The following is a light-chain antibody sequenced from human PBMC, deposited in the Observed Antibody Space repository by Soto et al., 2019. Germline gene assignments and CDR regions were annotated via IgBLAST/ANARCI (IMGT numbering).Light chain of an antibody. V-gene: IGKV1-5*03. J-gene: IGKJ2*01. CDR2: RAS. Sequence: DIQMTQSPSTLSASVGDTVSITCRASQSISLFLAWYQQKPGEAPRLLISRASTLQSGVPLRFRGSRSGAEFTLTLASLHPDDFATYYCQQYNYYPLTFGQGTRLEI. CDR1: QSISLF. CDR3: QQYNYYPLT.